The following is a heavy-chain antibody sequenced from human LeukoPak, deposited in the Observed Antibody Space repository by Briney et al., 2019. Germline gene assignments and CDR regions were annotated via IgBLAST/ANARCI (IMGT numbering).Heavy chain of an antibody. D-gene: IGHD2-15*01. V-gene: IGHV1-2*02. Sequence: ASVKVSCKASGYTFTGYYMHWVRQAPGQGLEWMGWINPNSGGTNCAQKFQGRVTMTRDTSISTAYMELSRLRSDDTAVYYCARVDVVVVAASMDVWGQGTTVTVSS. CDR1: GYTFTGYY. J-gene: IGHJ6*02. CDR3: ARVDVVVVAASMDV. CDR2: INPNSGGT.